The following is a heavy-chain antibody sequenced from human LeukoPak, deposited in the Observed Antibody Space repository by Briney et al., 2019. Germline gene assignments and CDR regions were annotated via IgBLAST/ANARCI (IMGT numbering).Heavy chain of an antibody. CDR1: GFTFSSYS. CDR2: ISSSSSYI. V-gene: IGHV3-21*01. D-gene: IGHD1-1*01. J-gene: IGHJ5*02. CDR3: ARVETTVYWFDP. Sequence: GGFLRLSCAASGFTFSSYSMNWVRQAPGKGLEWVSSISSSSSYIYYADSVKGRFTISRDNAKNSLYLQMNSLRAEDTAVYYCARVETTVYWFDPWGQGTLVTVSS.